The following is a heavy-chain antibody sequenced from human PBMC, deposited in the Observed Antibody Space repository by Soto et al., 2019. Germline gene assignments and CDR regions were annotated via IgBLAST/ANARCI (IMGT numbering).Heavy chain of an antibody. D-gene: IGHD2-2*01. CDR1: GFTFDDYG. J-gene: IGHJ4*02. CDR2: INWNGGST. Sequence: EVQLVESGGGVVRPGGSPRLSCAASGFTFDDYGMSWVRQAPGKGLEWVSGINWNGGSTGYADSVKGRFTISRDNAENYLYLQISSLRAEDTALYHCARFGSISKVQAADFDYWGQGNLVTVSS. V-gene: IGHV3-20*01. CDR3: ARFGSISKVQAADFDY.